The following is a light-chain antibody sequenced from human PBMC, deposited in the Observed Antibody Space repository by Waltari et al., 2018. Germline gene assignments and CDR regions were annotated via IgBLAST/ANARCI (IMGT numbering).Light chain of an antibody. CDR2: WAA. V-gene: IGKV4-1*01. CDR3: QQYFTRPWT. Sequence: DIVMTQSPDSLAVSLGEGVTITCKSSQTVLYIPNKKNYLAWYQQKPGHPPKLIIYWAATRESGVPDRFSGSGSETNFTLTITSLQTEDVAVYYCQQYFTRPWTFGQGTKVEIK. J-gene: IGKJ1*01. CDR1: QTVLYIPNKKNY.